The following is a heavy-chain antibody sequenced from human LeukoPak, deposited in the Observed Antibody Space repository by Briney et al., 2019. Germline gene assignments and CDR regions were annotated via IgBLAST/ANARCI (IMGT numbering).Heavy chain of an antibody. J-gene: IGHJ4*02. CDR1: GFTFSSFA. CDR3: PRQSYASGWNPFDY. CDR2: ISGGGITT. V-gene: IGHV3-23*01. D-gene: IGHD6-19*01. Sequence: GGSLRLSCAASGFTFSSFAMSWVRQAPGKGLEWVSSISGGGITTYYADSAKGRFTISRDNSKNTLYLQMNSLTAEDTAVYYCPRQSYASGWNPFDYWGQGILVTVSS.